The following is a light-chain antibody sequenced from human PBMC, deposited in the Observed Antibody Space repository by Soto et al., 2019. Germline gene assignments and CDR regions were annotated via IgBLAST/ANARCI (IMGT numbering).Light chain of an antibody. Sequence: QSALTQPASVSGSHGQSITISCTGTSSDVGSYNLVSWYQQHPGKAPKLMIYEGSKRPSGVSNRFSGSKSGNTASLTISGLQAEDEADYYCYSYAGSSTVVFGGGTKLTVL. V-gene: IGLV2-23*01. J-gene: IGLJ2*01. CDR2: EGS. CDR1: SSDVGSYNL. CDR3: YSYAGSSTVV.